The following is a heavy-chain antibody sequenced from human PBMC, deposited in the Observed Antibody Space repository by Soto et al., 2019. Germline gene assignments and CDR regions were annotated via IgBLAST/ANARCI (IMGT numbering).Heavy chain of an antibody. J-gene: IGHJ6*02. CDR1: GYTFTSYY. CDR2: INPSGGST. CDR3: AGPLRFLWWFSYYGMVL. D-gene: IGHD3-3*01. V-gene: IGHV1-46*01. Sequence: ASVKVSWKASGYTFTSYYMHWVRQAPGQGLEWMRIINPSGGSTSYAQKFQGRVTMTRDTSTSTVYMELSSLRSEDTAVYYCAGPLRFLWWFSYYGMVLCCQASTVTV.